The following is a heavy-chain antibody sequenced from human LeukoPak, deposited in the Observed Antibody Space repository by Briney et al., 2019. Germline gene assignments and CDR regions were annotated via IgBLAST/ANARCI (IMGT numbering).Heavy chain of an antibody. Sequence: ASVKVSCKASGYTFTGYYMHWVRQAPGQGLEWMGWINPNSGGTNYAQKFQGRVTMTRNTSISTAYMELSSLRSEDTAVYYCARASPGVTFDYWGQGTLVTVSS. CDR1: GYTFTGYY. CDR3: ARASPGVTFDY. D-gene: IGHD5-18*01. CDR2: INPNSGGT. V-gene: IGHV1-2*02. J-gene: IGHJ4*02.